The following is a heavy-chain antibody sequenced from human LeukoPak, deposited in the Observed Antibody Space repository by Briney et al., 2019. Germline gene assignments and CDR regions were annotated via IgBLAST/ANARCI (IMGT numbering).Heavy chain of an antibody. CDR2: IRYDGSNQ. V-gene: IGHV3-30*02. CDR1: GVTFSSYC. CDR3: AEDGYSAGYDYSNMDA. J-gene: IGHJ6*03. D-gene: IGHD4-23*01. Sequence: GGSLRLSCAASGVTFSSYCMHWVRQSPGKGLEWVAFIRYDGSNQYYADSVIRRFTIARDNSKNTLDLQMISLRAEDTAVYYCAEDGYSAGYDYSNMDAWGKGTTVTVSS.